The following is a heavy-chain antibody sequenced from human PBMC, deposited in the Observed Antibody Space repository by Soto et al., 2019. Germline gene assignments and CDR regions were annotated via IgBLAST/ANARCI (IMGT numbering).Heavy chain of an antibody. Sequence: EVQLLESGGGLVQPGGSLRLSCAASGFTFSSYAMSWVRQAPGKGLEWVSAISSSSSYIYYADSVKGRFTISSDNAHNSQYLQRNSLRAADTAVYYCERGKDCGSTTCASWLDPWGQGTLVTVSS. CDR1: GFTFSSYA. D-gene: IGHD2-2*01. CDR2: ISSSSSYI. V-gene: IGHV3-21*01. CDR3: ERGKDCGSTTCASWLDP. J-gene: IGHJ5*02.